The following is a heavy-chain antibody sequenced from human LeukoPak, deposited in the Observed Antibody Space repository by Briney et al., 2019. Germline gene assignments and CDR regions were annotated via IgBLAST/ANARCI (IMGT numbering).Heavy chain of an antibody. V-gene: IGHV4-34*01. Sequence: PSETLSLTCAVSGGSFSSYYWSWIRQPPGKGLEWIGEINHSGSTNYNPSLKSRVTISVDTSKNQFSLKLSSVTAADTAVYYCARGSRYYGSGSYPIKRRCYFDYWGQGTLVTVSS. CDR2: INHSGST. D-gene: IGHD3-10*01. CDR1: GGSFSSYY. J-gene: IGHJ4*02. CDR3: ARGSRYYGSGSYPIKRRCYFDY.